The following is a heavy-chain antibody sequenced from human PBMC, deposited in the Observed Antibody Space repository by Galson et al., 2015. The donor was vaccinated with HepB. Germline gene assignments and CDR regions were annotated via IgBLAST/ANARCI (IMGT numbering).Heavy chain of an antibody. CDR1: GFTFSSYS. CDR2: ISSSSSTI. CDR3: AREVVPAAEWYYYYGMDV. J-gene: IGHJ6*02. D-gene: IGHD2-2*01. Sequence: SLRLSCAASGFTFSSYSMNWVRQAPGKGLEWVSYISSSSSTIYYADSVKGRFTISRDNAKNSLYLQMNSLRDEDTAVYYCAREVVPAAEWYYYYGMDVWGQGTTVTVSS. V-gene: IGHV3-48*02.